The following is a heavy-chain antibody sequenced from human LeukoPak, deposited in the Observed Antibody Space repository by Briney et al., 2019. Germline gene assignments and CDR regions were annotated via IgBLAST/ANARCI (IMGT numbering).Heavy chain of an antibody. Sequence: GGSLRLSCAASGFTVSSNFMSWVRQAPGKGLEWVSVIYGGGSTYYADSVKGRFTISRDTSKNMLYLQMNSLRAEDTAVYYCAKGDLGQQWLISYYYYGMDVWGQGTTVTVSS. J-gene: IGHJ6*02. D-gene: IGHD6-19*01. CDR1: GFTVSSNF. CDR3: AKGDLGQQWLISYYYYGMDV. V-gene: IGHV3-53*01. CDR2: IYGGGST.